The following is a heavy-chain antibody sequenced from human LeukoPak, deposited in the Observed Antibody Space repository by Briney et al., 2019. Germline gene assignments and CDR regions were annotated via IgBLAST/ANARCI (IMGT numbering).Heavy chain of an antibody. D-gene: IGHD3-3*01. CDR1: GGSITNYY. Sequence: SETLSLTCTVSGGSITNYYWSWIRQPPGKGLVWIGYISYSGNTKYNPSLKSRVTMSVDSSKNQFSLKLSSVTAADTAVYYCARDRASFDFWSGYYFWGQGTLVTVSS. V-gene: IGHV4-59*01. J-gene: IGHJ4*02. CDR3: ARDRASFDFWSGYYF. CDR2: ISYSGNT.